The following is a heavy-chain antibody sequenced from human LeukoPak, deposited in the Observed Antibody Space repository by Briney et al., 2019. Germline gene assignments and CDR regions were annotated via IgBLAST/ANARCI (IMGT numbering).Heavy chain of an antibody. Sequence: PGGSLRLSCAASGFTFSSYSMNWVRQAPGKGLEWVSSISSSSSYIYYADSVKSRFTISRDNAKNSLYLQMNSLRAEDTAVYYCASARDGYNPIDYWGQGTLVTVSS. J-gene: IGHJ4*02. V-gene: IGHV3-21*01. CDR1: GFTFSSYS. CDR3: ASARDGYNPIDY. D-gene: IGHD5-24*01. CDR2: ISSSSSYI.